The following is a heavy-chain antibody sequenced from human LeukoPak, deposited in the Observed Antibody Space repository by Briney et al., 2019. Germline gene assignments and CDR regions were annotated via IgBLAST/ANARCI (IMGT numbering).Heavy chain of an antibody. CDR2: INPSGGST. CDR1: GYTFTSYY. D-gene: IGHD3-22*01. J-gene: IGHJ4*02. V-gene: IGHV1-46*01. Sequence: ASVKVSCKASGYTFTSYYMHWVRQAPGQGLEWMGIINPSGGSTSYAQKFQGRVTMTRDMSTSTVYMELSSLRSEDTAVYYCARGEYYYDSSGYYFDYWGQGTLVTVSS. CDR3: ARGEYYYDSSGYYFDY.